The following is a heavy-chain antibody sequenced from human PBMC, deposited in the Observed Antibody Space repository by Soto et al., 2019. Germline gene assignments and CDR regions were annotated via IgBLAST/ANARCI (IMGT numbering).Heavy chain of an antibody. CDR3: AKENPNWTTSYGMDV. CDR2: ISGSGGST. J-gene: IGHJ6*02. D-gene: IGHD1-1*01. V-gene: IGHV3-23*01. CDR1: GFTFSSYA. Sequence: PGRSLRLSCAASGFTFSSYALSWVRQAPGKGLEWVSAISGSGGSTYYADSEKGRFTISRDNSKNTLYLQMNSLRAEDTALYYCAKENPNWTTSYGMDVWGQGTTVTVSS.